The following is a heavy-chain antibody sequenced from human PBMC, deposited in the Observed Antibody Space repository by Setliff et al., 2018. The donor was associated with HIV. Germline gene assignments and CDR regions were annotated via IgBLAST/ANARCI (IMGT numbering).Heavy chain of an antibody. CDR1: GDSITNDDYY. CDR3: PRYTSKLDWFDP. J-gene: IGHJ5*02. Sequence: SETLSLTCTVSGDSITNDDYYWGWIRQPPGKGLEWIAIIHYSGRTYYDPSLKSRVTIFVDTSKTQFYLKLRSVTASDTAVYYCPRYTSKLDWFDPWGQGTLVTVSS. D-gene: IGHD2-2*02. CDR2: IHYSGRT. V-gene: IGHV4-39*01.